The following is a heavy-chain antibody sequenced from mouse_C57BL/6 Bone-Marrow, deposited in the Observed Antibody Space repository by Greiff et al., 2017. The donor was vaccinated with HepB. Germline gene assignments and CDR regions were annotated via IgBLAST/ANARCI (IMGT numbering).Heavy chain of an antibody. D-gene: IGHD1-1*01. Sequence: QVQLKQPGAELVKPGASVKMSCKASGYTFTSYWITWVKQRPGQGLEWIGDIYPGSGSTNYNEKFKSKATLTVDTSSSTAYIQLSSLTSEDSAVYYCASITTVVATDAMDYWGQGTSVTVSS. V-gene: IGHV1-55*01. J-gene: IGHJ4*01. CDR3: ASITTVVATDAMDY. CDR1: GYTFTSYW. CDR2: IYPGSGST.